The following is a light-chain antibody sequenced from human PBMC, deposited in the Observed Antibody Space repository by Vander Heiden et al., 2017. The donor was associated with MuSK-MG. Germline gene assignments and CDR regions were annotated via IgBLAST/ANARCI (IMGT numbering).Light chain of an antibody. CDR2: CNN. CDR1: SSDIGSNT. J-gene: IGLJ2*01. Sequence: QSVLTQPPSASGTPGQRVTISCSGRSSDIGSNTVNWYQQLPGTDPKRLIVCNNQRPSGVPDRFFCYKSGNYASPETSGLQSEEEADDYWAGSDDSLNVCVFGGGTKLTVL. CDR3: AGSDDSLNVCV. V-gene: IGLV1-44*01.